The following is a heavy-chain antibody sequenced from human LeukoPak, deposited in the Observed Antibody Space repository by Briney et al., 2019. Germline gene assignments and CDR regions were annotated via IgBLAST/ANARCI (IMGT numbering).Heavy chain of an antibody. CDR2: ISNDGNNK. CDR1: GFTFSSYG. CDR3: AKEIYYGSGSYPDY. V-gene: IGHV3-30*18. J-gene: IGHJ4*02. D-gene: IGHD3-10*01. Sequence: QPGRSLRLSCEASGFTFSSYGIHWARQAPGKGLEWVAAISNDGNNKYYADSVKGRFTISRDNSKNTLYLQMNSLRAEDTAVYYCAKEIYYGSGSYPDYWGQGTLVIVSS.